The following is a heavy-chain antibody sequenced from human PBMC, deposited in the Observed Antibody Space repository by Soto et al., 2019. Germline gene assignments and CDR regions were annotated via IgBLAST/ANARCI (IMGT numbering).Heavy chain of an antibody. D-gene: IGHD2-15*01. J-gene: IGHJ5*01. V-gene: IGHV4-4*02. Sequence: SETLSLTCAVSGGSITNNNWWICVRQPPGKGLEWIAGIYHSGSTNYNPSLKSRVIMSVDKSKGQFSLTVTSVTAADTAVYFCARGRYCLTGRCFPNWFDSWGQGTLVTVSS. CDR2: IYHSGST. CDR3: ARGRYCLTGRCFPNWFDS. CDR1: GGSITNNNW.